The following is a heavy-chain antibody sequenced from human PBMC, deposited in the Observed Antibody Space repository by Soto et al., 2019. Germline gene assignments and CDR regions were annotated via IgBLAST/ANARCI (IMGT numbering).Heavy chain of an antibody. CDR3: TTTFEELRYFDWPMSSAFDI. V-gene: IGHV3-15*01. CDR2: IKSKNDGGTT. D-gene: IGHD3-9*01. J-gene: IGHJ3*02. Sequence: PGGSLRLSCAASGFTFSNAWMSWVRQAPGKGLEWVGRIKSKNDGGTTDYDAPVKGRFTISRDDSKNTLYLQMNSLKTEDTSVYYCTTTFEELRYFDWPMSSAFDIWGQGTMVTVSS. CDR1: GFTFSNAW.